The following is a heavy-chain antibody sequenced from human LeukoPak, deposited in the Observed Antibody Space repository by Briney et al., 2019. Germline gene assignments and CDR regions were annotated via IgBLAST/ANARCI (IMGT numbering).Heavy chain of an antibody. CDR1: GFTFSIYA. Sequence: GGSLRLSCAASGFTFSIYAVSWVRQAPGKGLEWVSAFSGSGGTAYYADSVKGRFTISRDNSKNTLYLQMNSLRAEDTAVYYCAKKGYYDGSGYYMYYFDHWGQGTLVTVSS. CDR3: AKKGYYDGSGYYMYYFDH. D-gene: IGHD3-22*01. CDR2: FSGSGGTA. V-gene: IGHV3-23*01. J-gene: IGHJ4*02.